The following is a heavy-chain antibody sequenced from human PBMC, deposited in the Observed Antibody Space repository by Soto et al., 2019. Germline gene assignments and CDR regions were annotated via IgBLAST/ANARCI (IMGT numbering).Heavy chain of an antibody. CDR2: ISSNGGST. Sequence: GGSLRLSCSASGFTFSSYAMHWVRQAPGKGLEYVSAISSNGGSTYYADSVKGRFTISRDNSKNTLYLQMSSLIAEDTAEYYCAHSRRGGGQDAFDIWGQGTMVTVSS. CDR1: GFTFSSYA. J-gene: IGHJ3*02. CDR3: AHSRRGGGQDAFDI. V-gene: IGHV3-64D*06. D-gene: IGHD3-10*01.